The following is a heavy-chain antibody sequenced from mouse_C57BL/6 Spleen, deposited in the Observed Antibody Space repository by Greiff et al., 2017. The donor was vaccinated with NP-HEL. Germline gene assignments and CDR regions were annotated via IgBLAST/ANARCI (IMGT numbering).Heavy chain of an antibody. Sequence: QVQLKQPGAELVMPGASVKLSCKASGYTFTSYWMHWVKQRPGQGLEWIGEIDPSDSYTNYNQKFKGKSTLTVDKSSSTAYMQLSSLTSEDSAVYYCARPYGYDGGAWFAYWGQGTTLTVSS. CDR1: GYTFTSYW. CDR2: IDPSDSYT. J-gene: IGHJ2*01. D-gene: IGHD2-2*01. V-gene: IGHV1-69*01. CDR3: ARPYGYDGGAWFAY.